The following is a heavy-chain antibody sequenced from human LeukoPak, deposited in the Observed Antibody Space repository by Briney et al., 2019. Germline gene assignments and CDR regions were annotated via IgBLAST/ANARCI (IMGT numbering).Heavy chain of an antibody. D-gene: IGHD3-9*01. Sequence: SGFTLSXNXXNWVRQAPGXGVFLFSTFTXPVYSTYYADSVNVLFTISRENSKNTLYLQMNRLRAEDTAVYYCAKVLRXXMXXWG. CDR3: AKVLRXXMXX. V-gene: IGHV3-23*01. CDR1: GFTLSXNX. J-gene: IGHJ6*02. CDR2: FTXPVYST.